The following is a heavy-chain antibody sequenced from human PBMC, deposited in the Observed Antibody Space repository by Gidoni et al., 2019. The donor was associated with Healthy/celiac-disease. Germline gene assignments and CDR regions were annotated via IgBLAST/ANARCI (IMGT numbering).Heavy chain of an antibody. Sequence: QLQLQESGPGLVKPSETLSLTCTVPGGSINSSSYYWGWIRQPPGKGLEWIGSIYYSGSTYYNPSLKSRVTISVDTSKNQFSLKLSSVTAADTAVYYCAGSFRPTAMVPFDYWGQGTLVTVSS. V-gene: IGHV4-39*01. D-gene: IGHD5-18*01. CDR1: GGSINSSSYY. CDR3: AGSFRPTAMVPFDY. CDR2: IYYSGST. J-gene: IGHJ4*02.